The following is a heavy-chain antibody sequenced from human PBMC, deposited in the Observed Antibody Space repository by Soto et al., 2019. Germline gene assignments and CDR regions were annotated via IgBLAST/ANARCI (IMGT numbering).Heavy chain of an antibody. CDR1: GFTFSSYG. V-gene: IGHV3-30*18. CDR2: ISYDGSNK. J-gene: IGHJ5*02. Sequence: QVQLVESGGGVVQPGRSLRLSCAASGFTFSSYGMHWVRQAPGKGLEWVAVISYDGSNKNYADSVKGRFTTSRDNSKNTLYLQMNSLRAEGTAVYYCAKDFPQEGYNWFDPWGQGTLVTVSS. CDR3: AKDFPQEGYNWFDP.